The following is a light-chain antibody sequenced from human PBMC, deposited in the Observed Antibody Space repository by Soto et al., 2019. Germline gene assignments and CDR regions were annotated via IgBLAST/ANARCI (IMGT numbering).Light chain of an antibody. V-gene: IGLV2-14*01. CDR2: EVS. Sequence: QSALNQPASVSGSPGQSITLSCTGTNSDVGGYNYVSWYQQHPGKTPKLMIYEVSNRPSGVSNLFSGSKSGNTASLTISGLQAEDEADYYCSSYTSSSSEVFGGGTKLTFL. J-gene: IGLJ2*01. CDR1: NSDVGGYNY. CDR3: SSYTSSSSEV.